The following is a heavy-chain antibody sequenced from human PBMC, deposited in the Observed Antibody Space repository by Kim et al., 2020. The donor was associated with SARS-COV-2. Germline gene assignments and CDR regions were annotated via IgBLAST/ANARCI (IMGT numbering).Heavy chain of an antibody. Sequence: SETLSLTCTVSGGSISSGNYYWSWIRQHPGKGLEWIGYIYNSGSAYYNPSLKSRVTISVDTSKNQFSLKLNSVTAAHTAVYYCARDWGGGSGSYYRALDIWGQGTMVTVSS. J-gene: IGHJ3*02. CDR1: GGSISSGNYY. CDR3: ARDWGGGSGSYYRALDI. D-gene: IGHD3-10*01. V-gene: IGHV4-31*03. CDR2: IYNSGSA.